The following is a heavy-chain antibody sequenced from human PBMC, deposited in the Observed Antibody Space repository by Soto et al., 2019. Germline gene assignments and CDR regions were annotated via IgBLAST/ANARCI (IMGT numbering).Heavy chain of an antibody. D-gene: IGHD2-15*01. CDR3: ARDDVHCSGGICYGVPMDV. J-gene: IGHJ6*03. CDR1: GSTASRKK. V-gene: IGHV3-66*01. CDR2: IQRGGSI. Sequence: EVQLVESGGDLAHPGGPLGPPVPALGSTASRKKIGWVRQAPGKGWGGAPVIQRGGSIYYADSVKGRFAISRDSSKNTLYLQMNSLRVEDTAVYYCARDDVHCSGGICYGVPMDVWGKGTTVTVSS.